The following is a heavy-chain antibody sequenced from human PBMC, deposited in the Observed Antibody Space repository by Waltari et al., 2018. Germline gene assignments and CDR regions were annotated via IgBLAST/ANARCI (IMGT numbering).Heavy chain of an antibody. CDR2: IRYDGSNK. J-gene: IGHJ4*02. CDR3: ARLLSGSYSPRDY. V-gene: IGHV3-30*02. CDR1: GFPFRSYG. D-gene: IGHD1-26*01. Sequence: QVQLVESGGGVVQPGGSLRLACAASGFPFRSYGMPWCSRAPGKGLEWVAFIRYDGSNKYYADSVKGRFTISRDNSKNTLYLQMNSLRAEDTAVYYCARLLSGSYSPRDYWGQGTLVTVSS.